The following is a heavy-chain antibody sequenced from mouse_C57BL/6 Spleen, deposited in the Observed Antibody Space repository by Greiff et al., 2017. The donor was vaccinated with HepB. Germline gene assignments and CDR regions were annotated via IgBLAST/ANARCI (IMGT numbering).Heavy chain of an antibody. CDR1: GYTFTDYY. V-gene: IGHV1-26*01. Sequence: EVQLQQSGPELVKPGASVKISCKASGYTFTDYYMNWVKQSHGKSLEWIGDINPNNGGTSYNQKFKGKATLTVDKSSSTAYMELRSLTSEDSAVYYCARGRLRRPYYWYFDVWGTGTTVTVSS. D-gene: IGHD2-4*01. CDR2: INPNNGGT. CDR3: ARGRLRRPYYWYFDV. J-gene: IGHJ1*03.